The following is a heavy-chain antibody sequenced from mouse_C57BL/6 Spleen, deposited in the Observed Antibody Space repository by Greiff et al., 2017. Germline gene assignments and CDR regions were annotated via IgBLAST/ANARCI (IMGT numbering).Heavy chain of an antibody. Sequence: EVKLVESGGGLVKPGGSLKLSCAASGFTFSSYAMSWVRQTPEKRLEWVATISDGGSYTYYPDNVKGRFTISRDDAKNNLYLQMSLLKSEDTAMYYCARDRYGNYGGLAYWGQGTLVTVSA. D-gene: IGHD2-10*02. CDR1: GFTFSSYA. V-gene: IGHV5-4*01. CDR3: ARDRYGNYGGLAY. J-gene: IGHJ3*01. CDR2: ISDGGSYT.